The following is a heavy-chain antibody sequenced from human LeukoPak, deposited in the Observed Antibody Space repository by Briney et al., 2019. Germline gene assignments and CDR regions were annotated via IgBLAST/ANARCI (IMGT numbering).Heavy chain of an antibody. Sequence: ASVKVSCKASGGTFSSYAISWVRQAPGQGLEWMGGIIPIFGTANYAQKFPGRVTITADESTSTAYMELSSLRSEDTAVYYCARDRRYSYGFEYYFDYWGQGTLVTVSS. V-gene: IGHV1-69*13. CDR2: IIPIFGTA. CDR3: ARDRRYSYGFEYYFDY. D-gene: IGHD5-18*01. J-gene: IGHJ4*02. CDR1: GGTFSSYA.